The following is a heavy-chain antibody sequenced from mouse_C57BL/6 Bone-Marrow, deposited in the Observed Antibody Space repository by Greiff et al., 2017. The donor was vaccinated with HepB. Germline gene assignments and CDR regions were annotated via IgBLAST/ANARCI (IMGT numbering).Heavy chain of an antibody. CDR2: INPNNGGT. CDR3: ARLVDYDGFAY. V-gene: IGHV1-22*01. CDR1: GYTFTDYN. J-gene: IGHJ3*01. D-gene: IGHD2-4*01. Sequence: VQLQQSGPELVKPGASVKMSCKASGYTFTDYNMHWVKQSHGKSLEWIGYINPNNGGTSYNQKFKGKATLTVNKSSSTAYMELRSLTSEGSAVYYCARLVDYDGFAYWGQGTLVTVSA.